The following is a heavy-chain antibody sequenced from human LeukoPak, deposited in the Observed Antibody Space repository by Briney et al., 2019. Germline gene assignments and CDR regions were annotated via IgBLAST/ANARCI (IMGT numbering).Heavy chain of an antibody. CDR2: ISYDGSNK. D-gene: IGHD6-6*01. CDR1: GFTFSSYG. J-gene: IGHJ6*02. CDR3: AKALSKLVLGMDV. Sequence: GGSLRLSCAASGFTFSSYGMHWVRQAPGKGLEWVAVISYDGSNKYYADSVKGRFTISRDNSKNTLYLQINSLRAEDTAVYYCAKALSKLVLGMDVWGQGTTVTVSS. V-gene: IGHV3-30*18.